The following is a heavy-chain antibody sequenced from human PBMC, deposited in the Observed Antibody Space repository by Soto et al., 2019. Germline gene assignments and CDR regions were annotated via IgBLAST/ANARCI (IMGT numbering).Heavy chain of an antibody. D-gene: IGHD6-6*01. Sequence: QVQLVQSGAEVKKPGASVKVSCKASGYTFTSYGISWVRQAPGQWLEWMGWISAYNGNTNYAQKLQGRVTMTTDTSTSTAYMELRSLRSDDTAVYYCARDNAIAAPNFWYGMDVWGQGTTVTVSS. CDR3: ARDNAIAAPNFWYGMDV. J-gene: IGHJ6*02. CDR1: GYTFTSYG. CDR2: ISAYNGNT. V-gene: IGHV1-18*01.